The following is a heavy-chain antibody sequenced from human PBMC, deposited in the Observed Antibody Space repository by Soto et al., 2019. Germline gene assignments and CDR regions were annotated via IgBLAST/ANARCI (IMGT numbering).Heavy chain of an antibody. J-gene: IGHJ4*02. D-gene: IGHD5-12*01. Sequence: HGGSLKISCKVSGYSFNTYWLSWVRQMPGKGVGWRGRIDPSDSYTNNSPSFQGHVTISADTSTAAAYLQGRSLKASDTAIYYCARHKPGAYEFFDYWGQGTPVTVSS. V-gene: IGHV5-10-1*01. CDR3: ARHKPGAYEFFDY. CDR2: IDPSDSYT. CDR1: GYSFNTYW.